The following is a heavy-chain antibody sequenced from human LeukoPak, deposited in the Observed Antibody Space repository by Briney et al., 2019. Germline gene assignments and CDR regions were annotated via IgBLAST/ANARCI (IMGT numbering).Heavy chain of an antibody. V-gene: IGHV4-34*01. D-gene: IGHD4-23*01. Sequence: PSETLSLTGAVYGGSFSGYYWSWIRQPPGKGLEWIGEINHSGSTNYNPSLKSRVTISVDTSKNQFSLKLSSVTAADTAVYYCARGPPPPGDYGGNRGDDFDYWGQGTLVTVSS. CDR2: INHSGST. J-gene: IGHJ4*02. CDR3: ARGPPPPGDYGGNRGDDFDY. CDR1: GGSFSGYY.